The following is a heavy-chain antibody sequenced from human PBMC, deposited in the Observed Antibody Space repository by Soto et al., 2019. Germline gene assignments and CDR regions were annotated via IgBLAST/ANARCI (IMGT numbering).Heavy chain of an antibody. V-gene: IGHV4-59*01. Sequence: PSETLSLTCTASGGSNTNFHWSWIRQPPGNGLEWIGYIYYSGSTNYNPSLKSRVTMSIDTSKNQFSLKLISVTAADTAAYYCAAYDSEGYFDYWGQGALVTVSS. J-gene: IGHJ4*02. CDR2: IYYSGST. CDR3: AAYDSEGYFDY. CDR1: GGSNTNFH. D-gene: IGHD3-9*01.